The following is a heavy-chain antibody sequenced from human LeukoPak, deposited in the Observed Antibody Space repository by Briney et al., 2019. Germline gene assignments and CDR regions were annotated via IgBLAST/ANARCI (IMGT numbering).Heavy chain of an antibody. CDR1: GFTFSNYA. Sequence: AGGSLRLSCAASGFTFSNYAMTWVRQAPGKGLEWVSGINGGDDTTYYADSEKGRFTISRDNSRNTLYLQMNSLRVPDTAVYFCARESFKSLAGYLDYWGQGSLVTVSS. V-gene: IGHV3-23*01. D-gene: IGHD6-19*01. CDR3: ARESFKSLAGYLDY. J-gene: IGHJ4*02. CDR2: INGGDDTT.